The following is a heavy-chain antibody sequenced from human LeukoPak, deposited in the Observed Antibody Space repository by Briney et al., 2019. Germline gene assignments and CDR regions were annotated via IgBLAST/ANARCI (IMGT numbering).Heavy chain of an antibody. Sequence: GGSLRLSCAASGFTFSSYWMHWVRQAPGKGLVWVSRINSDGSSTSYADSVKGQFTISRDNAKNTLYLQMNSLRAEDTAVYYCARVISGWTLKDYWGQGTLVTVSS. D-gene: IGHD6-19*01. J-gene: IGHJ4*02. V-gene: IGHV3-74*01. CDR1: GFTFSSYW. CDR2: INSDGSST. CDR3: ARVISGWTLKDY.